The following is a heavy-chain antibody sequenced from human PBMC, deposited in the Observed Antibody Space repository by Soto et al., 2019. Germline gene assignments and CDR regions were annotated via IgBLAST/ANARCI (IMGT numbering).Heavy chain of an antibody. J-gene: IGHJ4*02. D-gene: IGHD6-19*01. CDR1: GFTFSSYA. Sequence: GGSLRLSCAASGFTFSSYAMHWVRQAPGKGLEWVAVISYDGSNKYYADSVKGRFTISRDNSKNTLYLQMNSLRAEDTAVYYCAREGYSSGWYTPSFDYWGQGTLVTVSS. V-gene: IGHV3-30-3*01. CDR2: ISYDGSNK. CDR3: AREGYSSGWYTPSFDY.